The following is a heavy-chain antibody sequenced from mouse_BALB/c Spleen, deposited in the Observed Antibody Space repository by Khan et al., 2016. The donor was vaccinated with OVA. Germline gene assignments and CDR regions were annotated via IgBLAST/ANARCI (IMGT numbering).Heavy chain of an antibody. D-gene: IGHD2-3*01. J-gene: IGHJ2*01. CDR1: GYTFTYYV. CDR2: IYPGSDNA. CDR3: ARGDGYYVYFDY. V-gene: IGHV1-81*01. Sequence: QVQLQQSGPELVKPGASVKMSCKASGYTFTYYVITWVKQRTGQGLEWIGEIYPGSDNAYYNERFKGKATLTADKSSNTTHMQLSSLQSEDSAVYFCARGDGYYVYFDYWGKGTTLTVSS.